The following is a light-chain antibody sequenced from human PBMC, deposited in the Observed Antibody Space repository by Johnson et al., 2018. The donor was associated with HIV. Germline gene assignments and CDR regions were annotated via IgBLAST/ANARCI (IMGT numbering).Light chain of an antibody. J-gene: IGLJ1*01. Sequence: LTQPPSVSAAPGQKVTISCSGSSSNIGNNYVSWYQQLPGTAPKLLIYENNKRPSGIPDRFSGSKSGTSATLGITGLQTGYEADYYCGTWDSRLSGYVFGTGTKVTVL. CDR2: ENN. V-gene: IGLV1-51*02. CDR3: GTWDSRLSGYV. CDR1: SSNIGNNY.